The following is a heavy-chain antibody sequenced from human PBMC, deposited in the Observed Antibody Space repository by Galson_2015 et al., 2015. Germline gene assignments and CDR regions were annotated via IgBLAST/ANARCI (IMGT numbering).Heavy chain of an antibody. CDR2: ISYDGSNK. CDR1: GFTFSSYG. D-gene: IGHD2-2*01. V-gene: IGHV3-30*03. CDR3: ARDGEIVVVPAALTNYYYYGMDV. J-gene: IGHJ6*02. Sequence: SLRLSCAASGFTFSSYGMHWVRQAPGKGLEWVAVISYDGSNKYYADSVKGRFTISRDNSKNTLYLQMNSLRAEDTAVYYCARDGEIVVVPAALTNYYYYGMDVWGQGTTVTVSS.